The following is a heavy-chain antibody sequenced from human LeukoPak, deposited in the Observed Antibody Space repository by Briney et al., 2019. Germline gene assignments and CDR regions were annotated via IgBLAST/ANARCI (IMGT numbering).Heavy chain of an antibody. Sequence: GASVKVSCKASGGTFSSYAISWVRQAPGQGLEWVGGIIPIFGTAIYAQKFQGRVTITADESTSTAYMELSSLRSEDTAVYYCAREGAAAAGTGWFDPWGQGTLVTVSS. CDR2: IIPIFGTA. V-gene: IGHV1-69*01. CDR1: GGTFSSYA. CDR3: AREGAAAAGTGWFDP. D-gene: IGHD6-13*01. J-gene: IGHJ5*02.